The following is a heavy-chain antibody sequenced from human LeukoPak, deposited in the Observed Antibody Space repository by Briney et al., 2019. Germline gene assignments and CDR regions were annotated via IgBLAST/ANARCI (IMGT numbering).Heavy chain of an antibody. D-gene: IGHD3-16*01. CDR1: GYTFTSYG. V-gene: IGHV1-18*01. J-gene: IGHJ6*02. CDR3: ARDSYDYVWGSQLYYYGMDV. CDR2: ISAYNGNT. Sequence: ASVTVSCTASGYTFTSYGISWVRQAPGQGLEWMGWISAYNGNTNYAQKLQGRVTMTTDTSTSTAYMELRSLRSDDTAVYYCARDSYDYVWGSQLYYYGMDVWSQGTTVTVSS.